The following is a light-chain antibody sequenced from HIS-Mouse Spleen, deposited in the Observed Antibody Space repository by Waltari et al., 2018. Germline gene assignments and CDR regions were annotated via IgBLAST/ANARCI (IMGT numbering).Light chain of an antibody. CDR1: QSVSSSY. J-gene: IGKJ2*01. Sequence: EIVLTQSPGTLSLSPGERATLSCRASQSVSSSYLAWYQQKPGQAPRLLIYGASSRATGIPDRFSGSGSGTDFTLTISGLEPEDFAVYYCQQYGSSPTFGQGTKLEIK. CDR2: GAS. CDR3: QQYGSSPT. V-gene: IGKV3-20*01.